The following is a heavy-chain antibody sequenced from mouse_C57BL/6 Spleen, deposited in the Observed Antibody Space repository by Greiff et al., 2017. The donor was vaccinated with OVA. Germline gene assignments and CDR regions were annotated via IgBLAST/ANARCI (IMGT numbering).Heavy chain of an antibody. CDR3: ARDGYYGSSW. CDR1: GYSITSGYY. CDR2: ISYDGSN. Sequence: VQLKESGPGLVKPSQSLSLTCSVTGYSITSGYYWNWIRQFPGNKLEWMGYISYDGSNNYNPSLKNRISITRDTSKNQFFLKLNSVTTEDTATYYCARDGYYGSSWWGQGTTLTVSS. J-gene: IGHJ2*01. D-gene: IGHD1-1*01. V-gene: IGHV3-6*01.